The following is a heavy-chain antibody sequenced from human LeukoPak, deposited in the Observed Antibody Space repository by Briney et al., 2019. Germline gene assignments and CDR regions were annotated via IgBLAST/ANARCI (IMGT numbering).Heavy chain of an antibody. J-gene: IGHJ4*02. CDR2: ISYDGSIK. Sequence: GGSLRLSCAASGFTFSAYSMHWVRQAPGKGLDWVAIISYDGSIKHYADSVKGRFTISRDNSNNTLFLQMDSLRAEDTALYYCAKGELRWDYWGQGTLVTVSS. CDR1: GFTFSAYS. CDR3: AKGELRWDY. D-gene: IGHD4-23*01. V-gene: IGHV3-30-3*01.